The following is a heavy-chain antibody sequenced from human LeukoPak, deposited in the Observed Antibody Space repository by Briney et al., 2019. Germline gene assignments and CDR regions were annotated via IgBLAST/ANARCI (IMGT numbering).Heavy chain of an antibody. D-gene: IGHD3-10*01. V-gene: IGHV3-30*03. Sequence: GGSLRLSCAGSGFTLSSHGMHWVRQAPGKGLEWVAVISYDGSNKYYADSVKGRFTISRDDSKNTLYLQMNSLRAEDTAVYYCARAYYYGSGSYPPPWYFDLWGRGTLVTVSS. J-gene: IGHJ2*01. CDR3: ARAYYYGSGSYPPPWYFDL. CDR1: GFTLSSHG. CDR2: ISYDGSNK.